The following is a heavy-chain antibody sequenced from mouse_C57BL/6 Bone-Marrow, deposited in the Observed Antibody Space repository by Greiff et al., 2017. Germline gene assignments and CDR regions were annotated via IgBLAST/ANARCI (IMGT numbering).Heavy chain of an antibody. CDR2: IYPTSGRT. CDR3: ARSGPLGRSIDY. CDR1: GYTFTSYW. V-gene: IGHV1-55*01. J-gene: IGHJ2*01. Sequence: QVQLQQSGAELVKPGASVKMSCKASGYTFTSYWITWVKQRPGQGLEWIGDIYPTSGRTNYNEKFKSKAILTVDTSSNTAYMQLSSLTSEDSAVFYCARSGPLGRSIDYWGQGTTRTVSS. D-gene: IGHD4-1*01.